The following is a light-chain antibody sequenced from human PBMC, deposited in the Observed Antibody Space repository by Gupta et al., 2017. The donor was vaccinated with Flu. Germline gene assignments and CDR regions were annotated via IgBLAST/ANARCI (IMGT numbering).Light chain of an antibody. CDR3: QQYGSSPLT. CDR1: QSGYSSY. J-gene: IGKJ4*01. V-gene: IGKV3-20*01. Sequence: GTLSLSPGESATLSCRASQSGYSSYLAWYQQKPGQAPRLLIYSASNRATGIPDRFSGSGSGTDFTLTINRLEPEDSAVYYCQQYGSSPLTFGGGTKVEI. CDR2: SAS.